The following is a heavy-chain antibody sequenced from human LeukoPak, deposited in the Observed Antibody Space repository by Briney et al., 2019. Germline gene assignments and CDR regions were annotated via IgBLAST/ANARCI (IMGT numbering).Heavy chain of an antibody. D-gene: IGHD1-20*01. V-gene: IGHV3-23*01. Sequence: GGSLRLSCAASEFTFRNYAMSWVRQAPGKGLEWVSGISGSGGSIYYADSVKGRFTISRDNSKNTLYLQMNSLRAEDTAVYYCAKDGGAYNWDYWGQGTLVTVSS. CDR3: AKDGGAYNWDY. CDR2: ISGSGGSI. J-gene: IGHJ4*02. CDR1: EFTFRNYA.